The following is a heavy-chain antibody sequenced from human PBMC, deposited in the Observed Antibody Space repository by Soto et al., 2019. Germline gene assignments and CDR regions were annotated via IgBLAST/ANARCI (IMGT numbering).Heavy chain of an antibody. J-gene: IGHJ3*02. D-gene: IGHD6-13*01. V-gene: IGHV3-23*01. Sequence: PGGSLRLSCEASGFTFSYYAMNWVRQAPGKGLEWVSVISSSGLNTDYAYSVKGRFTISRDNSKNTLSLQMNSLRAEDTAVYYCAKDFSRWGRPDAFDIWGKGTGGTVSS. CDR1: GFTFSYYA. CDR2: ISSSGLNT. CDR3: AKDFSRWGRPDAFDI.